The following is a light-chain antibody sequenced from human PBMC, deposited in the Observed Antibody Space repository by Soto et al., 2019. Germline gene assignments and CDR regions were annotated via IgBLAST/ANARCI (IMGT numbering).Light chain of an antibody. J-gene: IGKJ1*01. CDR2: DAS. CDR1: QSISNW. CDR3: QQYNSYSWT. Sequence: DIQMTQSPSTLSASVGDRVTITCRDSQSISNWLAWYQQKPGKAPKLLIYDASSLESGVPSRFSGSGSETVFTLTISSLQPDDFATYYCQQYNSYSWTFGQGTKVEIK. V-gene: IGKV1-5*01.